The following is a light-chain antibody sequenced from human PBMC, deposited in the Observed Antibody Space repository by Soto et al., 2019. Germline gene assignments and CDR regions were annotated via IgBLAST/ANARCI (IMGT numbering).Light chain of an antibody. CDR2: GAS. CDR1: QSVSSSY. V-gene: IGKV3-20*01. CDR3: QQYGSSPLT. Sequence: EIVLTQSPGTLSLSPGERATLSCRASQSVSSSYLAWYQQKPGQAPRLLIYGASSRATGIPDRVSGSGSGTDFTLTISRLGPEDFAVYDCQQYGSSPLTFGGGTKVDIK. J-gene: IGKJ4*01.